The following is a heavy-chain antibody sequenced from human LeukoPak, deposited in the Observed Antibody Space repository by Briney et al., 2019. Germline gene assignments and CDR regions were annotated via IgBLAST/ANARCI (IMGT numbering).Heavy chain of an antibody. Sequence: TGGSLRLSCAESGFALSSSAMHWVRQAPGKGLEWVAVIRYDGSNTYYADSVKGRFTISRDNSKNTLYLQMSSLRAEDTAVYYCARDGYNDAFDIWGQGTMVTVSS. J-gene: IGHJ3*02. V-gene: IGHV3-33*01. CDR2: IRYDGSNT. CDR3: ARDGYNDAFDI. D-gene: IGHD1-14*01. CDR1: GFALSSSA.